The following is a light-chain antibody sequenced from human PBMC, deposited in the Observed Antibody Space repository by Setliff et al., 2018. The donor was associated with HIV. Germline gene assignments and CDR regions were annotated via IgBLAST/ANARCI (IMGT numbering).Light chain of an antibody. V-gene: IGLV3-21*03. CDR2: DDS. J-gene: IGLJ2*01. CDR3: QVWDSSTDLLV. Sequence: ELTQPPSVSVAPGKTDTLPCGGNNIGRKSVHWYQQKPGQAPVPVVFDDSDRPSGIPERFSGSNSGNTATLTIGRVEAGDEADYYCQVWDSSTDLLVFGGGTKVTVL. CDR1: NIGRKS.